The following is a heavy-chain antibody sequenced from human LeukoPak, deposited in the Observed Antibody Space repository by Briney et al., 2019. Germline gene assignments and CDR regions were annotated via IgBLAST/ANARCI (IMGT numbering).Heavy chain of an antibody. CDR3: ARGNSGHDDY. CDR2: INSSGGST. D-gene: IGHD5-12*01. Sequence: ASVKVSCKASGYTFTSYYMHWVRQAPGQGLEWMGIINSSGGSTSYAQKFQGRVTMIWDTSTSTVYMELSSLRSEDTAVYYCARGNSGHDDYWGQGTLVTVSS. CDR1: GYTFTSYY. J-gene: IGHJ4*02. V-gene: IGHV1-46*01.